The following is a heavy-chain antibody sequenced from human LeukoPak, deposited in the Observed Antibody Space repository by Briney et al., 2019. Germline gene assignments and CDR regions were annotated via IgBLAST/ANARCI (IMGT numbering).Heavy chain of an antibody. D-gene: IGHD4-17*01. CDR2: ISSSGSTI. CDR1: GFTFSDYY. CDR3: ASSTVLLLDY. J-gene: IGHJ4*02. V-gene: IGHV3-11*01. Sequence: PGGSLRLSCAAAGFTFSDYYMSRIRQAPGKGLEWVSYISSSGSTIYYADSVKGRFTISRDNAKNSLYLQMNSLRAEDTAVYYCASSTVLLLDYWGQGTLVTVSS.